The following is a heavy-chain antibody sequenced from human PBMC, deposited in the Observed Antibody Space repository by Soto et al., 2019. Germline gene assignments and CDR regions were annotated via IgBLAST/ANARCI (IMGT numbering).Heavy chain of an antibody. D-gene: IGHD2-21*02. CDR1: GVSVTSYT. CDR2: VFSSVSA. V-gene: IGHV4-4*07. Sequence: SETLSLTCIVSGVSVTSYTWSWVRQPANKGLEWIGRVFSSVSATYNPSLKSRVSISMYTAENRISLKLDSVTAADAGVYFCARDGMTTGDTWGPGTLVTVSS. J-gene: IGHJ4*02. CDR3: ARDGMTTGDT.